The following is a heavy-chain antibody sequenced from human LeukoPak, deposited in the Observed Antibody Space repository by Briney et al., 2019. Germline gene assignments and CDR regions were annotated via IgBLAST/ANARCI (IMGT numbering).Heavy chain of an antibody. CDR1: RGSFSGY. CDR3: ARAQNSGYAWAAFYI. CDR2: IHHSGST. V-gene: IGHV4-34*01. J-gene: IGHJ3*02. D-gene: IGHD5-12*01. Sequence: PSETLSLTCAVYRGSFSGYWSWIRQPPGKGLEWIGEIHHSGSTNYNPSLKSRVTISVDTSKNQFSLNLSSVTAADTAVYYCARAQNSGYAWAAFYIWGQGTMVTVSS.